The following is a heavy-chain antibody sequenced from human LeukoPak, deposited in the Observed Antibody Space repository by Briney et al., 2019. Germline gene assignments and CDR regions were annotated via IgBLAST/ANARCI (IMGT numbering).Heavy chain of an antibody. CDR1: GGSISTYY. D-gene: IGHD6-6*01. CDR3: ARGGAPRLHFQN. CDR2: IYHSGST. J-gene: IGHJ1*01. Sequence: KTSETLSLTCTVSGGSISTYYWNWIRQPPGKGLEWIGYIYHSGSTNYNPSLQSRVTISVDTSKNQFSLNLNSVTAADTAVYYCARGGAPRLHFQNWGQGTLVTVSS. V-gene: IGHV4-59*01.